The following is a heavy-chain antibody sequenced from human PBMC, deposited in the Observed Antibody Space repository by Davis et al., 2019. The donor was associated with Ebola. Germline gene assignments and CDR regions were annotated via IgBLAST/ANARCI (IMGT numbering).Heavy chain of an antibody. CDR1: GGTFSSYA. CDR2: ISAYNGNT. V-gene: IGHV1-18*01. D-gene: IGHD2-21*01. J-gene: IGHJ3*02. CDR3: VRRRDYDAFDI. Sequence: ASVKVSCKASGGTFSSYAISWVRQAPGQGLEWMGWISAYNGNTNYAQKLQGRVTMTTDTSTSTAYMELRSLRSDDTAVYYCVRRRDYDAFDIWGQGTMVTVSS.